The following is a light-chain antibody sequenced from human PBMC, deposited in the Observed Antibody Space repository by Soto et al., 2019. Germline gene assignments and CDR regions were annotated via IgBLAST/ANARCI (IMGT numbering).Light chain of an antibody. CDR1: KLGDKY. CDR3: QAWDSSTAV. J-gene: IGLJ1*01. Sequence: SYDLTQPPSVSVSPGQTASITCSGDKLGDKYACWYQQKPGQSPVLVIYQDSKRPSGIPERFSGSNSGNTATLTISGTQAMDEADYYCQAWDSSTAVFGTGTKVTVL. CDR2: QDS. V-gene: IGLV3-1*01.